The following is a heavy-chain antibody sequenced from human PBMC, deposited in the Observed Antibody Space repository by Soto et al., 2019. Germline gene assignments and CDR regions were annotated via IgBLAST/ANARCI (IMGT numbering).Heavy chain of an antibody. CDR3: ARRSSGSYYDY. CDR2: ISGSGGSM. D-gene: IGHD6-19*01. Sequence: EVQLLESGGGLVQPRGSLRLSCPASCFTFSSYAMRWVRQAPWKGLEWVSAISGSGGSMYYADSVKGRFTISRDNAKNTLYLPMNSLRAEDTDVYYCARRSSGSYYDYWGQGTLVTVSS. J-gene: IGHJ4*02. CDR1: CFTFSSYA. V-gene: IGHV3-23*01.